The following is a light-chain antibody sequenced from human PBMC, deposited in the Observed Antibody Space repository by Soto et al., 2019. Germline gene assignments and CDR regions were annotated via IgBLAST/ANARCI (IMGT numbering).Light chain of an antibody. CDR1: QSVSSK. V-gene: IGKV3-15*01. Sequence: EAVMTQTPATLSVSPGERATLSCRASQSVSSKLAWYQQKPGQAPRLLIYGASTRATGIPARFSGSGSGTEFTLTISSLQSEDFAVYYCQQYNNWPPWTFGQRSMVDVK. CDR2: GAS. J-gene: IGKJ1*01. CDR3: QQYNNWPPWT.